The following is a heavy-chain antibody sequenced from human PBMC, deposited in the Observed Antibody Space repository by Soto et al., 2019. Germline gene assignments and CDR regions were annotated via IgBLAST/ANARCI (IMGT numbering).Heavy chain of an antibody. CDR3: ARVGRSYSWDMWFDS. V-gene: IGHV3-23*01. CDR2: IAVNADTI. Sequence: EVHLLESGGGLVQPGGSLRLSCAVSGFTFSSYAMTWLRQTPGKGLEWVSSIAVNADTIHYADSVKGRFTISRDNSKSTLFLQMNSPRAEDTAVYHSARVGRSYSWDMWFDSWGQGTRVTVSS. J-gene: IGHJ5*01. CDR1: GFTFSSYA. D-gene: IGHD3-10*01.